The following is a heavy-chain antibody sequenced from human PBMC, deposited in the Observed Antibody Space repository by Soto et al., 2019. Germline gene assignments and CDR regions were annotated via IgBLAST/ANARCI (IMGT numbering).Heavy chain of an antibody. V-gene: IGHV4-39*01. D-gene: IGHD3-10*01. CDR3: ARVTYYYWQEDYYYGMDV. Sequence: QLQLQESGPGLVKPSETLSLTCTVSGGSISSSSYYWGWIRQPPGKGLEWIGSIYYSGSTYYNPSLKSRVSISVDTSKNQFSLKLSSVTAADTAVYYCARVTYYYWQEDYYYGMDVWGQGTTVTVSS. J-gene: IGHJ6*02. CDR1: GGSISSSSYY. CDR2: IYYSGST.